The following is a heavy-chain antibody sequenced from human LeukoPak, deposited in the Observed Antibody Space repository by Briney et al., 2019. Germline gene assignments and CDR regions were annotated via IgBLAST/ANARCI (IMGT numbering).Heavy chain of an antibody. CDR2: MNPRSGNT. V-gene: IGHV1-8*03. CDR1: GYTFTSYD. Sequence: ASVKVSCKASGYTFTSYDINWVRQATGQGLEWMGWMNPRSGNTGYAQKFQGRVTITRNTSISTAYMELSSLRSEDTAVYYCARVTSAVAGGDYWGQGTLVTVSS. D-gene: IGHD6-19*01. CDR3: ARVTSAVAGGDY. J-gene: IGHJ4*02.